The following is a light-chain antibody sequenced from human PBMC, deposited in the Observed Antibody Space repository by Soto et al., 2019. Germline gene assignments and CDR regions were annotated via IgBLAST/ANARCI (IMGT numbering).Light chain of an antibody. J-gene: IGLJ2*01. CDR1: AGAVTSAYY. Sequence: QIVVTQEPSLTVSPGGTVTLTCASSAGAVTSAYYTNWLQQKPGQAPRALIYSTSEKHSWTPARFSGSLLGGKAALTLSAAQPEDEADYYCLLYYGGAQVLFGGGTQLTAL. CDR2: STS. V-gene: IGLV7-43*01. CDR3: LLYYGGAQVL.